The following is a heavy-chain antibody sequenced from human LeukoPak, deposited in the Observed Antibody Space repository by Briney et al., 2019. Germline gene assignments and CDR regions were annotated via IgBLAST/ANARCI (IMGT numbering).Heavy chain of an antibody. V-gene: IGHV1-2*02. D-gene: IGHD5-18*01. Sequence: GASVKVSCKASGFTVTGYYMHWVLQAPGQGLEWMGWINPNSGATNYAQKFQGRVTMTRDTSISTVYMELSRLRSDDTAVYYCTRGGPEGSGYSYGSHDYWGQGSLVTVSS. CDR3: TRGGPEGSGYSYGSHDY. CDR2: INPNSGAT. J-gene: IGHJ4*02. CDR1: GFTVTGYY.